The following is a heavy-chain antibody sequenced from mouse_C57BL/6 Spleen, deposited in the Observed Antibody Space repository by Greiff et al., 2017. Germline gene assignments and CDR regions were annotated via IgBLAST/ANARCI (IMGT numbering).Heavy chain of an antibody. CDR1: GYTFTSYW. J-gene: IGHJ2*01. CDR3: ARIDSSGYYFDY. V-gene: IGHV1-61*01. Sequence: QVQLQQPGAELVRPGSSVKLSCKASGYTFTSYWMDWVKQRPGQGLEWIGNMYPSYSETHYNQKFKDKATLTVDKSSSSAYMQLSSLTSEYSAVYYGARIDSSGYYFDYWGQGTTLTVSS. CDR2: MYPSYSET. D-gene: IGHD3-2*02.